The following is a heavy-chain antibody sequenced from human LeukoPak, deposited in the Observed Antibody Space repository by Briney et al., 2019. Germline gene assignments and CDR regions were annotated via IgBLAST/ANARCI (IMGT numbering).Heavy chain of an antibody. CDR1: GFTFSSYS. V-gene: IGHV3-21*04. Sequence: GGSLRLSCAASGFTFSSYSMNWVRQAPGKGLEWVSSISSSSSYIYYADSVKARFTISRDNSKNTLFLQMNSLRAEDTAVYYCAKTARDSSGAINYWGQGTLVTVSS. CDR3: AKTARDSSGAINY. CDR2: ISSSSSYI. J-gene: IGHJ4*02. D-gene: IGHD3-22*01.